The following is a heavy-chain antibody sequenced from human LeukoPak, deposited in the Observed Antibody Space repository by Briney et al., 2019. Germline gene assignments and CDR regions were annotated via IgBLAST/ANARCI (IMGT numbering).Heavy chain of an antibody. CDR3: ARVNYYDSSGFDY. CDR2: IYYSGST. D-gene: IGHD3-22*01. J-gene: IGHJ4*02. V-gene: IGHV4-39*01. Sequence: PSETLSLACTVSGGSISSSSYYWGWIRQPPRKGLEWIGSIYYSGSTYYNPSLKSRVTISVDTSKNQFSLKLSSVTAADTAVYYCARVNYYDSSGFDYWGQGTLVTVSS. CDR1: GGSISSSSYY.